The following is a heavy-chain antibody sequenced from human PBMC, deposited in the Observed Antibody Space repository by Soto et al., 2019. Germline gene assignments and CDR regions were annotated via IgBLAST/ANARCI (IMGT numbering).Heavy chain of an antibody. CDR2: IIPIFGTA. J-gene: IGHJ3*02. CDR3: ARADRDGYNLRNAFDI. CDR1: GGTFSSYA. Sequence: QVQLVQSGAEVKKPGSSVKVSCKASGGTFSSYAISWVRQAPGQGLEWMGGIIPIFGTANYAQKFQGRVTITADESTSTAYMELSSLRSEDTALYYCARADRDGYNLRNAFDIWGQGTMVTVSS. V-gene: IGHV1-69*01. D-gene: IGHD5-12*01.